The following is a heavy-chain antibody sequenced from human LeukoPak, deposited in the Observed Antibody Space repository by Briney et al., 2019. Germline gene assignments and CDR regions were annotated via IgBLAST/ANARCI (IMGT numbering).Heavy chain of an antibody. CDR1: GLSFSDYG. D-gene: IGHD3-10*01. V-gene: IGHV3-33*06. J-gene: IGHJ4*02. Sequence: AGGSLRLSCAASGLSFSDYGMHWVRQAPGKGLEWVAVIWSDGSNKYYADSVKGRFTISRDNSKNTLYLQMNSLRAEDTAVYYCAKDRASDYWGQGTLVTVSS. CDR2: IWSDGSNK. CDR3: AKDRASDY.